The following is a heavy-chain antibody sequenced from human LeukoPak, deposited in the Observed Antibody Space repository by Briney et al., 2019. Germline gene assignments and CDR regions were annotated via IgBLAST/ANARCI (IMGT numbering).Heavy chain of an antibody. CDR2: IFTTGST. CDR1: GGSISNYY. V-gene: IGHV4-4*07. J-gene: IGHJ4*02. CDR3: ARQQFGESYYFDY. D-gene: IGHD3-10*01. Sequence: SETLSLTCTVSGGSISNYYWSWIRQPAGKGLEWVGRIFTTGSTNYNPSLKSRVTMSVDTSKNQFSLKLSSVTAADTAVYYCARQQFGESYYFDYWGQGTLVTVSS.